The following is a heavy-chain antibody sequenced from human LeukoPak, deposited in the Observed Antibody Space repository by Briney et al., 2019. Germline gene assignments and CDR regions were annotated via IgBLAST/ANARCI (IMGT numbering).Heavy chain of an antibody. CDR2: TYYRSKWYN. CDR1: GDSVSSNSAA. V-gene: IGHV6-1*01. CDR3: AKGGAPFYY. J-gene: IGHJ4*02. Sequence: SQTLSLTCAISGDSVSSNSAAWNWIRQPPSRGLEWLGRTYYRSKWYNDYAVSVESRITINPDTSKNQFSLQLNSVTPEDTAVYYCAKGGAPFYYWGQGTLVTVSS.